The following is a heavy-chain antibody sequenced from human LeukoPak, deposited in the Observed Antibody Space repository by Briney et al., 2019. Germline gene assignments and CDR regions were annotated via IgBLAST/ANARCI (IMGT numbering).Heavy chain of an antibody. Sequence: GGSLRLSCAASGFTFCSYSMNWVRQAPGKGLEWVSSISSSSSYIYYADSVKGRFTISRDNAKNSLYLQMNSLRAEDTAVYYCARGPRSSGYPGGLDYWGQGTLVTVSS. CDR2: ISSSSSYI. CDR1: GFTFCSYS. J-gene: IGHJ4*02. V-gene: IGHV3-21*01. CDR3: ARGPRSSGYPGGLDY. D-gene: IGHD3-22*01.